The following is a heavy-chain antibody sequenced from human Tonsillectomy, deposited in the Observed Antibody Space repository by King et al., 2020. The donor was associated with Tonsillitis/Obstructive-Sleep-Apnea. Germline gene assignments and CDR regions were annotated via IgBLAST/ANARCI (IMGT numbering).Heavy chain of an antibody. CDR3: AREPENYYGMDV. CDR2: IVSSGSTI. J-gene: IGHJ6*02. Sequence: VQLVESGGGLVQPGGSLRLSCAASGFTFSIYEMNWVRQVPGKGLEWVSYIVSSGSTIYYADSVKGRFTISRDNAKNSLYLQMNSLRAEDTAVYYCAREPENYYGMDVWGLGTTVTVSS. CDR1: GFTFSIYE. V-gene: IGHV3-48*03.